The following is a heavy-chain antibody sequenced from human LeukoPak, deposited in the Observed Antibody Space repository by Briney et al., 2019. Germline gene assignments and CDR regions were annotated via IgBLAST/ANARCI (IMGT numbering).Heavy chain of an antibody. CDR3: ARDYGGNSEGLFDY. V-gene: IGHV3-74*01. CDR2: INSDATTT. J-gene: IGHJ4*02. Sequence: QSGGSLRLSCAASGFTFSRYWMHWVRQVPGKGLVWVSRINSDATTTHYADSVRGRFTISRDNAKNSLYLQMNSLRAEDTAVYYCARDYGGNSEGLFDYWGQGTLVTVSS. D-gene: IGHD4-23*01. CDR1: GFTFSRYW.